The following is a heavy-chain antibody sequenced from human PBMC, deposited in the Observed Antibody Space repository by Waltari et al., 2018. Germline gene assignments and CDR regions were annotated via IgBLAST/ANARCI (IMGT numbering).Heavy chain of an antibody. J-gene: IGHJ4*02. V-gene: IGHV4-34*01. D-gene: IGHD7-27*01. CDR3: ARATGDEPYDY. CDR1: GGSFSGYY. Sequence: QVQLQQWGAGLLKPSETLSLTCAVYGGSFSGYYWSWIRQPPGKGLEWIGEINHSGSTTYNPSLKSRVTISVDTSKNQFSLKLSSVTAADTAVYYCARATGDEPYDYWGQGTLVTVSS. CDR2: INHSGST.